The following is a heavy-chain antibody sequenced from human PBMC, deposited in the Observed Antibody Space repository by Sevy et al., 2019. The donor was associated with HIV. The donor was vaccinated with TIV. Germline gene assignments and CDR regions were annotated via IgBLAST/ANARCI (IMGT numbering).Heavy chain of an antibody. V-gene: IGHV3-11*04. CDR2: ISSSGSTI. CDR1: GFTFSDYY. Sequence: GGSLRLSCAASGFTFSDYYMSWIRQAPGKGLEWVSYISSSGSTIYYADSVKGRFTISRDNAKNSLYLQMNSLRAEDTAVYYCARQYYDFWSGYISPYYYYGMDVWGQGTTVTVSS. J-gene: IGHJ6*02. D-gene: IGHD3-3*01. CDR3: ARQYYDFWSGYISPYYYYGMDV.